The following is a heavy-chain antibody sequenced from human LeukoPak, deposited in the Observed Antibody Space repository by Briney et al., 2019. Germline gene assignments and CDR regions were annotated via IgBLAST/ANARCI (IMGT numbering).Heavy chain of an antibody. D-gene: IGHD1-20*01. Sequence: PGGSLRLSCAASGFTFSSYGMDWVRQAPGKGLEWVAYIRYDGSNKNYADSVKGRFTISRDNSKNTLYLQMSSLRAEDTAVYYCARGSYNWNDYFDYWGQGTLVTVSS. CDR2: IRYDGSNK. CDR1: GFTFSSYG. J-gene: IGHJ4*02. CDR3: ARGSYNWNDYFDY. V-gene: IGHV3-30*02.